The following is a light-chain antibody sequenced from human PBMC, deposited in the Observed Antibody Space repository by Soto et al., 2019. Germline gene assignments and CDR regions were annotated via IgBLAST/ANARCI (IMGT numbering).Light chain of an antibody. Sequence: EIVLTQSPATLSLSPGERATLSCRASQSVSSYLAWYQQKPGQAPRLLIYDASNRATGIPARFSGSGSGTDFTLTISSLEPEDLAVYYCQQRSNWPRGTFGQGTKVEIK. J-gene: IGKJ1*01. CDR3: QQRSNWPRGT. V-gene: IGKV3-11*01. CDR1: QSVSSY. CDR2: DAS.